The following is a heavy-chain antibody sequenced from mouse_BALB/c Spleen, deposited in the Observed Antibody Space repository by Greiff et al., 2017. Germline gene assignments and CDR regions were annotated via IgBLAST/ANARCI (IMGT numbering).Heavy chain of an antibody. CDR3: ARDSPITTVAPHALDY. CDR2: ISYSGST. V-gene: IGHV3-2*02. J-gene: IGHJ4*01. CDR1: GYSITSDYA. D-gene: IGHD1-1*01. Sequence: EVKLMESGPGLVKPSQSLSLTCTVTGYSITSDYAWNWIRQFPGNKLEWMRYISYSGSTSYNPSLKSRISITRDTSKNQFFLQLNSVTTEDTATYYCARDSPITTVAPHALDYWGQGTSVTVSS.